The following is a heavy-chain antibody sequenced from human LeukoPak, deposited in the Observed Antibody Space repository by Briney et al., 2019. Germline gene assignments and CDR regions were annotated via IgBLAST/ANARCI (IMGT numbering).Heavy chain of an antibody. CDR1: GYTFINYG. Sequence: ASVKVSCKAFGYTFINYGISWVRQAPGQGLEWMGWISAHNGDKNYAQKFQGRVTMTTDTSTSTIYMELRSLRSDDTAVYYCARELREEMVPELETDAFDIWGQGTMVTVSS. CDR2: ISAHNGDK. CDR3: ARELREEMVPELETDAFDI. J-gene: IGHJ3*02. V-gene: IGHV1-18*01. D-gene: IGHD5-24*01.